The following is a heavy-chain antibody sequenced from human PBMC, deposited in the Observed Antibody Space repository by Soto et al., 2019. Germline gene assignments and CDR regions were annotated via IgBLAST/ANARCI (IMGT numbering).Heavy chain of an antibody. J-gene: IGHJ6*02. CDR3: AKDVSYCGGDCRPPGGSYYYGMDV. D-gene: IGHD2-21*02. CDR1: GFTFSSYA. Sequence: GGSLRLSCAASGFTFSSYAMSWVRQAPGKGLEWVSAISGSGGSTYYADSVKGRFTISRDNSKNTLYLQMNSLRAEDTAVYYCAKDVSYCGGDCRPPGGSYYYGMDVWGQGTTVTVSS. V-gene: IGHV3-23*01. CDR2: ISGSGGST.